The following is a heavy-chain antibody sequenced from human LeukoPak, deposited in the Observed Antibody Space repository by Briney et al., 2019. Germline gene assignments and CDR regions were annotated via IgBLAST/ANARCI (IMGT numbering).Heavy chain of an antibody. CDR2: ISGSGGST. D-gene: IGHD6-25*01. Sequence: QSGGSLRLSCAASGFTFSSYAMSWVRQAPGKGLEWVSVISGSGGSTYYADSVKGRFPISRDNSKNTLYLQMNSLRAEDTAVYYCSSSAWHALVDYWGQGTLVSVSS. V-gene: IGHV3-23*01. CDR3: SSSAWHALVDY. CDR1: GFTFSSYA. J-gene: IGHJ4*02.